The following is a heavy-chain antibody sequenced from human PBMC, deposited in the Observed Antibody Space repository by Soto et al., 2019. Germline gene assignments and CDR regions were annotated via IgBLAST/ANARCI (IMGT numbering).Heavy chain of an antibody. CDR2: ITSDGDST. V-gene: IGHV3-64D*06. Sequence: GGSLRLSCSVSGFTFSNYAMHWVRQAPGKGLEYVSGITSDGDSTWHADSVKDRFTISRDNSKNTLFLQMSSLRVEDTAVYFCVKGNQLLRYYFEFWGPGTLVTVSS. CDR3: VKGNQLLRYYFEF. D-gene: IGHD2-15*01. J-gene: IGHJ4*01. CDR1: GFTFSNYA.